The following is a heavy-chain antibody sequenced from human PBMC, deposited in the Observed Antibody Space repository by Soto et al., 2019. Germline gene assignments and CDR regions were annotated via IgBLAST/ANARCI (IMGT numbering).Heavy chain of an antibody. Sequence: LRLSCAASGFTFSSYGMHWVRQAPGKGLEWVAVIWYDGSNKYYADSVKGRFTISRDNSKNTLYLQMNGLRAEDTAVYYCARDGDIVVVVAATGHYYGMDVWGQGTTVTVSS. CDR1: GFTFSSYG. J-gene: IGHJ6*02. V-gene: IGHV3-33*08. D-gene: IGHD2-15*01. CDR3: ARDGDIVVVVAATGHYYGMDV. CDR2: IWYDGSNK.